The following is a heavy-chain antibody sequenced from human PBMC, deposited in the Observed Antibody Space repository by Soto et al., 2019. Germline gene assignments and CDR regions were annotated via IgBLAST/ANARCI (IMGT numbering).Heavy chain of an antibody. Sequence: GASVKVSCKVSGYTLTELSMHWVRQAPGKGLEWMGGFDPEDGETIYAQKFQGRVTMTEDTSTDTAYMELSSLRSEDTAVYYCATRITIFGVADFDYWGQGTLVTVSS. CDR2: FDPEDGET. D-gene: IGHD3-3*01. J-gene: IGHJ4*02. CDR3: ATRITIFGVADFDY. CDR1: GYTLTELS. V-gene: IGHV1-24*01.